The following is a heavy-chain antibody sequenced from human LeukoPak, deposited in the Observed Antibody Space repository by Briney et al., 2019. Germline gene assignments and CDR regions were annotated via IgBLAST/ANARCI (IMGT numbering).Heavy chain of an antibody. V-gene: IGHV3-23*01. D-gene: IGHD3-10*01. CDR2: ISGSGGST. Sequence: TGGSLRLSCAASGFTVSSNYMSWVRQAAGKGLEWVSAISGSGGSTYYADSVKGRFTISRDNSKNTLYLQMNSLRAEDTAVYYCAKEGAVIRWGQGTLVTVSS. J-gene: IGHJ4*02. CDR3: AKEGAVIR. CDR1: GFTVSSNY.